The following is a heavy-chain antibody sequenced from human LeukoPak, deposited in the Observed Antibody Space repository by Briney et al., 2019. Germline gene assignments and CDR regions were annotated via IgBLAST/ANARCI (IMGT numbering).Heavy chain of an antibody. CDR3: AKLRYLEYFDY. Sequence: GGSLRLSCAASGFTFSSYSMNWVRQAPGKGLEWVSAISGSGGSTYYADSVKGRFTISRDNSKNTLYLQMNSLRAEDTAVYYCAKLRYLEYFDYWGQGTLVTVSS. CDR1: GFTFSSYS. J-gene: IGHJ4*02. D-gene: IGHD1-1*01. CDR2: ISGSGGST. V-gene: IGHV3-23*01.